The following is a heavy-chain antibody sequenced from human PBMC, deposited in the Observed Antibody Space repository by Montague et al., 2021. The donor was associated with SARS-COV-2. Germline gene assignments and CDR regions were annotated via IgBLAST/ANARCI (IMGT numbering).Heavy chain of an antibody. D-gene: IGHD2-15*01. CDR3: ARAERGSCGDGNCYQYFFNY. V-gene: IGHV6-1*01. Sequence: CAISGDSVSTNSGTWNWVRLPPSRGLEWLGRTYYRSEWYSDYSVSVKSRISINPDTSENQFSLQLNSVTPEDTAVYYCARAERGSCGDGNCYQYFFNYWSQGTLVAVSS. CDR1: GDSVSTNSGT. J-gene: IGHJ4*02. CDR2: TYYRSEWYS.